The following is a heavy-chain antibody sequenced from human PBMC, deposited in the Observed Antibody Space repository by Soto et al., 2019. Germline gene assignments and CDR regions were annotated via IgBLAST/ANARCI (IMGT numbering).Heavy chain of an antibody. CDR2: IVPMFGTT. J-gene: IGHJ3*01. D-gene: IGHD6-13*01. Sequence: QVQLVQSGPELKKPGSSVKVSCKAPGDTFNSYGISWVRQAPGQGLEWMGGIVPMFGTTNLALKFEDRVTITADELTTTVYMEIRGLTSEDTAVYYCTRDLADVHLWDAFDVWGHGTRVTVSS. CDR1: GDTFNSYG. CDR3: TRDLADVHLWDAFDV. V-gene: IGHV1-69*01.